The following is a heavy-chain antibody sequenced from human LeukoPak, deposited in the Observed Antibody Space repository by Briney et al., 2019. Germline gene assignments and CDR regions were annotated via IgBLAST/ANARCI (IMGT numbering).Heavy chain of an antibody. CDR1: GYTFTSYD. CDR2: MNPNSGNT. D-gene: IGHD6-19*01. Sequence: AASVKVSCKASGYTFTSYDINWVRQATGQGLEWMGWMNPNSGNTGYAQKFQGRVTITRNTSISTAYMELSSLRSEDTAVYYCARGTVAGEFYYYYYMDVWGKGTTVTVSS. J-gene: IGHJ6*03. CDR3: ARGTVAGEFYYYYYMDV. V-gene: IGHV1-8*03.